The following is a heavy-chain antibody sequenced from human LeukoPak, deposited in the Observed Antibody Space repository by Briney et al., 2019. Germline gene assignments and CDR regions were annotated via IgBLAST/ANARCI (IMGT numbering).Heavy chain of an antibody. D-gene: IGHD3-3*01. V-gene: IGHV3-48*01. CDR3: ARDDVGVGTYDYYGMDV. Sequence: AGGSLRLSCAASGFTFSSNSMDWVRQAPGKGLEWVSYISSAGSTIYYADSVRGRFTISRDNAKNSLYLEMNGLRAEDTAVYYCARDDVGVGTYDYYGMDVWGQGTTVIVSS. CDR1: GFTFSSNS. CDR2: ISSAGSTI. J-gene: IGHJ6*02.